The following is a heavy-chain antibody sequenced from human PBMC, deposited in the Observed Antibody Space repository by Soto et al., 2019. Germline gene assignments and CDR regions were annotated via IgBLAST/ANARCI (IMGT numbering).Heavy chain of an antibody. CDR2: INHSGST. V-gene: IGHV4-34*01. J-gene: IGHJ4*02. CDR3: ARASYSGSYLRGYYFDY. D-gene: IGHD1-26*01. CDR1: GGSFSGYY. Sequence: SETLSLTCAVYGGSFSGYYWSWIRQPPGKGLEWIGEINHSGSTNYNPSLKSRVTISVDTSKNRFSLKLSSVTAADTAVYYCARASYSGSYLRGYYFDYWGQGTLVTVSS.